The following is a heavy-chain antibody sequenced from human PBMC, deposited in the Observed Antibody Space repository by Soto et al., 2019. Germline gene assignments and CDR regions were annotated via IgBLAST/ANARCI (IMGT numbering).Heavy chain of an antibody. J-gene: IGHJ6*02. CDR1: GGTFSSYA. D-gene: IGHD5-18*01. CDR3: ARGVTAFYGMDV. V-gene: IGHV1-69*13. CDR2: IIPIFGTA. Sequence: SVKVSCKASGGTFSSYAISWVRQAPGQGLEWMGGIIPIFGTANYAQKFQGRVTITADESTSTAYMELSSLRSEDTAVYYCARGVTAFYGMDVWGQGTTVTVSS.